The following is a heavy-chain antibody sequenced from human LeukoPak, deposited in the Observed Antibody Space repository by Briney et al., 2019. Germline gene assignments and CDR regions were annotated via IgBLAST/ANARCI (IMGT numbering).Heavy chain of an antibody. Sequence: SQTLSLTCAISGDSVSSNSAAWHWIRQSPSRGLEWLGRTYYRSNWNYDYAISVQSRITINPDTSKNQFSLHLNSVTPEDTAVYYCAPGGYYSTWYWGQGTLVTVSS. J-gene: IGHJ4*02. V-gene: IGHV6-1*01. D-gene: IGHD6-13*01. CDR3: APGGYYSTWY. CDR1: GDSVSSNSAA. CDR2: TYYRSNWNY.